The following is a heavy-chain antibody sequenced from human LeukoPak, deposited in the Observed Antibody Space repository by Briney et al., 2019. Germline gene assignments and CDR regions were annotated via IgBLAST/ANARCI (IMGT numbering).Heavy chain of an antibody. Sequence: GGSLRLSCAASGFMFRDCGMHWVRQAPGKGLEWVSFIWNDGRSEHYADSVQGRFSVSRDNSDNTLYLHMTNLRPDDTAVYHCAKDPGATAWGYYMDVWGTGTTVTVSS. CDR1: GFMFRDCG. D-gene: IGHD7-27*01. CDR3: AKDPGATAWGYYMDV. V-gene: IGHV3-30*02. J-gene: IGHJ6*03. CDR2: IWNDGRSE.